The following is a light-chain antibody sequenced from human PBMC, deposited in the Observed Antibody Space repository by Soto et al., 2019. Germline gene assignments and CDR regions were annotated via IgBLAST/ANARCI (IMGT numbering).Light chain of an antibody. J-gene: IGKJ1*01. CDR1: QSISSW. Sequence: DIQMTQSPSTLSASVGDRVTITCRASQSISSWLAWYQQKPGKAPKLLIYKASSLESGVPSRFSGSGYGTEFTLTISSLQPDDFATYYCQQYNSYPWTFGQGTKAEIQ. V-gene: IGKV1-5*03. CDR3: QQYNSYPWT. CDR2: KAS.